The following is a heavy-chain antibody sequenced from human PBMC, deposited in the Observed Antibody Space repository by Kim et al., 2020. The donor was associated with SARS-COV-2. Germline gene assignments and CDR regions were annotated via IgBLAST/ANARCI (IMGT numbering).Heavy chain of an antibody. Sequence: GESLKISCKASGYNFANNWIAWVRQMPGKGLEWMGIIYPADSDRKYSPSFQGQVTISVDKSINTAYLQWSSLKASDTAIYYCARRDGGDEYKVSPTPLDYWGQGTLVTVSS. J-gene: IGHJ4*02. CDR1: GYNFANNW. CDR2: IYPADSDR. D-gene: IGHD3-16*01. V-gene: IGHV5-51*01. CDR3: ARRDGGDEYKVSPTPLDY.